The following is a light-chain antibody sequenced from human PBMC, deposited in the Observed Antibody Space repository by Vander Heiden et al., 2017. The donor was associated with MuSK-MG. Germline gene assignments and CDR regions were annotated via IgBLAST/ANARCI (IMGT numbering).Light chain of an antibody. Sequence: QSALTQPRSVSGSPGQSVTISCTGTSSDVGRYNYVSWYQHNPGKAPKLMIYDVNQRPSGVPNRFSGSKSGNTASLTISGLQAEDEGDYYCCSYAGSYTLLFGGGTKLTVL. V-gene: IGLV2-11*01. CDR1: SSDVGRYNY. CDR2: DVN. CDR3: CSYAGSYTLL. J-gene: IGLJ2*01.